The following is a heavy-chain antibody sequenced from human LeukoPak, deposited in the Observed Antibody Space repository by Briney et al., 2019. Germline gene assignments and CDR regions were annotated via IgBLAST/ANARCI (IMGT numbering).Heavy chain of an antibody. V-gene: IGHV3-23*01. Sequence: PGGSLRLSCTASEFTVSDNYMSWVRQAPGKGLEWVSAISGSGGSTYYADSVKGRFTISRGNSKNTLYLQMNSLRAEDTAVYYCAPPPAAGTAAEYFQHWGQGTLVTVSS. CDR1: EFTVSDNY. D-gene: IGHD6-13*01. CDR2: ISGSGGST. J-gene: IGHJ1*01. CDR3: APPPAAGTAAEYFQH.